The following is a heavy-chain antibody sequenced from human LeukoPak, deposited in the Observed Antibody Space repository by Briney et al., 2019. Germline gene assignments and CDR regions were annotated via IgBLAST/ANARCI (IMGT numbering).Heavy chain of an antibody. CDR2: IYTSGST. V-gene: IGHV4-4*07. Sequence: SETLSLTCTVSGGSISSYYWSWIRQPAGKGLEWIGRIYTSGSTYYNPSLKSRVTISVDTSKNQFSLKLSSVTAADTAVYYCARVGLYSYGSLYFDYWGQGTLVTVSS. D-gene: IGHD5-18*01. CDR3: ARVGLYSYGSLYFDY. CDR1: GGSISSYY. J-gene: IGHJ4*02.